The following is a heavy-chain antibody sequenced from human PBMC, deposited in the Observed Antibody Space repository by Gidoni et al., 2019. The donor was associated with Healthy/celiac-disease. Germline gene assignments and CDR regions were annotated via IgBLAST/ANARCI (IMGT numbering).Heavy chain of an antibody. V-gene: IGHV3-23*01. D-gene: IGHD3-3*01. J-gene: IGHJ5*02. CDR3: AKDNRNYDFWSGSGRFDP. Sequence: EVQLLESGGGLVQPGGFLRLSCAASGFTFSSYAMSWVRQAPGKGLEWVSAISGSGGSTYYADSVKGRFTISRDNSKNTLYLQMNSLRAEDTAVYYCAKDNRNYDFWSGSGRFDPWGQGTLVTVSS. CDR2: ISGSGGST. CDR1: GFTFSSYA.